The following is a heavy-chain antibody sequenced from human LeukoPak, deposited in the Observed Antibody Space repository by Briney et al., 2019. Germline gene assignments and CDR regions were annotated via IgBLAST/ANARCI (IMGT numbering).Heavy chain of an antibody. J-gene: IGHJ5*02. V-gene: IGHV4-59*01. D-gene: IGHD3-22*01. CDR3: ACGVAGRRDSSGYYYSRSGDWFDP. Sequence: SETLSLTCTVSGGSISSYYWSWIRQPPGKGLEWIGHIYYSGSTNYNPSLKSRVTISVDTSKNQFSLKLSSVTAADTAVYYCACGVAGRRDSSGYYYSRSGDWFDPWGQGTLVTVSS. CDR1: GGSISSYY. CDR2: IYYSGST.